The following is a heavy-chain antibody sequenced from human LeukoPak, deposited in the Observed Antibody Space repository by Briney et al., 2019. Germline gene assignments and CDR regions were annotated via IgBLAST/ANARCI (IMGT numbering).Heavy chain of an antibody. CDR2: INWNGGST. Sequence: GGSLRLSCAASGFTFDDYGMSWVRQAPGKGLEWVSGINWNGGSTGYADSVKGRFTISRDNAKNSLYLQMNSLRAEDTALYYCARVDTVTTYYYYYYMDVWGIGTTVTVSS. J-gene: IGHJ6*03. CDR1: GFTFDDYG. D-gene: IGHD4-11*01. V-gene: IGHV3-20*04. CDR3: ARVDTVTTYYYYYYMDV.